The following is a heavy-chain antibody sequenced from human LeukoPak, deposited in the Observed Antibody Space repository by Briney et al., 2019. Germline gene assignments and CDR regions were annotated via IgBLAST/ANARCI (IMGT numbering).Heavy chain of an antibody. V-gene: IGHV1-18*01. CDR1: GYTFTSYG. J-gene: IGHJ4*02. CDR2: ISAYNGNT. Sequence: ASVKVSCKASGYTFTSYGISWVRQAPGQGLEWMGWISAYNGNTNYAQKFQGRVTVTRDTSTSTVHMELSGLRSEDTAVYYCARDQEGFDYWGQGTLVTVSS. CDR3: ARDQEGFDY.